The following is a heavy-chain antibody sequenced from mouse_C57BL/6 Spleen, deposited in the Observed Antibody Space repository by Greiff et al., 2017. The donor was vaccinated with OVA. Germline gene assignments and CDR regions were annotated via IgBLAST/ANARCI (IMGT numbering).Heavy chain of an antibody. D-gene: IGHD4-1*01. CDR2: IYPGDGDT. CDR3: ARGTGKRAWFAY. J-gene: IGHJ3*01. Sequence: QVQLQQSGAELVTPGASVKISCKASGYAFSSYWMNWVKQRPGTGLEWIGQIYPGDGDTNYNGKFKGKATLTADKSSSTASMQISSLTSEDSAVYFCARGTGKRAWFAYWGQGTLVTVSA. CDR1: GYAFSSYW. V-gene: IGHV1-80*01.